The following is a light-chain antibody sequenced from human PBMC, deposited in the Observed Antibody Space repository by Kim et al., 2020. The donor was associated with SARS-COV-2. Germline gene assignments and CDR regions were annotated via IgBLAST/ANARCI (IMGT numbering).Light chain of an antibody. CDR2: DAS. CDR3: QQFDNLPMFT. J-gene: IGKJ2*01. CDR1: QDIRNY. Sequence: DIQMTQSPSSLSASVGDRVTITCQARQDIRNYLNWYQQKPGKAPKLLIYDASKLETGVPSRFSGSGSGTDFTLTISSLQPEDIATYYCQQFDNLPMFTFGRGTKLEI. V-gene: IGKV1-33*01.